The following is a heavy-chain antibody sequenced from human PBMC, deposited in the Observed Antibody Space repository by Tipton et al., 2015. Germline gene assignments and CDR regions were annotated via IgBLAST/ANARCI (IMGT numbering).Heavy chain of an antibody. J-gene: IGHJ4*02. CDR3: VKDGYYYDSGGYSPLDY. Sequence: GSLRLSCAAAGFIFTSYAMNWVRQAPGKGLEYVSAITTNGYSTYYADSVRGRFTISRDNSKNTLYLQMSSLRAEDTAVYYCVKDGYYYDSGGYSPLDYWGQGTLVTVSS. CDR2: ITTNGYST. V-gene: IGHV3-64D*08. CDR1: GFIFTSYA. D-gene: IGHD3-22*01.